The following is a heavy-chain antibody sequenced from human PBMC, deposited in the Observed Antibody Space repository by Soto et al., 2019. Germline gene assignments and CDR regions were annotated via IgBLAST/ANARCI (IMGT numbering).Heavy chain of an antibody. CDR2: IKSKTDGGTT. D-gene: IGHD6-19*01. Sequence: GGSLRLSCAASGFTFSNAWMSWVRQAPGKGLEWVGRIKSKTDGGTTDYAAPVKGRFTISRDESKNTLYLQMNSLKTEDTAVYYCTTGHVAGSFDYWGQGTLVTVSS. V-gene: IGHV3-15*01. J-gene: IGHJ4*02. CDR3: TTGHVAGSFDY. CDR1: GFTFSNAW.